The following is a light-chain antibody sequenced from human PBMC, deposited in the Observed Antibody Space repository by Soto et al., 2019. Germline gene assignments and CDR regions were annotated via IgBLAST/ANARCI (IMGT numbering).Light chain of an antibody. CDR3: QQYYQCPWT. J-gene: IGKJ1*01. CDR1: ETINSI. Sequence: EILLTQSPATLSVSPGERVTLSCRASETINSILAWYQQKPGRAPRLLIYSASFRATGIPARFSSSASGTDFTLTISSLQSEDFATYYCQQYYQCPWTFGQGTKLDI. CDR2: SAS. V-gene: IGKV3-15*01.